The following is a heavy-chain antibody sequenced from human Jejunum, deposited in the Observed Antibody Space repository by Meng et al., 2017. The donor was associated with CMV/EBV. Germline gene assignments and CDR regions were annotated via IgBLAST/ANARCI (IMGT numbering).Heavy chain of an antibody. D-gene: IGHD4-23*01. CDR3: AKRSGYGANSFFDY. V-gene: IGHV3-23*01. Sequence: SGVTFRNYARSWVRQAPGTGLEWVSTISGSGSSTYYADSVKGRFTISRDNSKNTLYLQLNSLRAGDTAVYYCAKRSGYGANSFFDYWGQGTLVTVSS. CDR2: ISGSGSST. J-gene: IGHJ4*02. CDR1: GVTFRNYA.